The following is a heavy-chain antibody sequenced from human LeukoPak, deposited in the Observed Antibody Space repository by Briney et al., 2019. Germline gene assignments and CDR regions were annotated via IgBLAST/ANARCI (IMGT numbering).Heavy chain of an antibody. CDR2: ISGSGGAT. Sequence: GGTLRHACAASGFTFNTYGMSWVRQAPRKGLEWVSCISGSGGATYYADSVKGRFTISRDDPHNTLYLQMNSLRAEDTAVYFCARGGVDYYGSGTYYLMYYFDYWGQGALVTVSS. CDR1: GFTFNTYG. D-gene: IGHD3-10*01. V-gene: IGHV3-23*01. J-gene: IGHJ4*02. CDR3: ARGGVDYYGSGTYYLMYYFDY.